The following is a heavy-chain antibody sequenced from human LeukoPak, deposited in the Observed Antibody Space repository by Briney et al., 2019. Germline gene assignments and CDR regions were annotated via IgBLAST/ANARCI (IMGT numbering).Heavy chain of an antibody. Sequence: PSETLSLTCTVSGGSISSYYWSWIRQPPGKGLEWIGYIYYSGSTNYSPSLKSRVTISVDTSKNQFSLKLSSVTAADTAVYYCARVSYDILTGYYDSFDYWGQGTLVTVSS. CDR3: ARVSYDILTGYYDSFDY. V-gene: IGHV4-59*01. J-gene: IGHJ4*02. D-gene: IGHD3-9*01. CDR1: GGSISSYY. CDR2: IYYSGST.